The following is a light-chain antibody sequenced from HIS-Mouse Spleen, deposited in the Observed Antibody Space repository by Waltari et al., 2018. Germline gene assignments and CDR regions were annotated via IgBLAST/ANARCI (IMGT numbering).Light chain of an antibody. CDR3: CSYAGSYTLV. J-gene: IGLJ2*01. CDR1: SSAVGGYNF. CDR2: DVS. V-gene: IGLV2-11*01. Sequence: QSALTQPRSVSVSPGQSVTISCTGTSSAVGGYNFVSWYQQHPGKAPNLMIYDVSKRPSGVPDRFSGSKSGNTASLTISGLQAEDEADYYCCSYAGSYTLVFGGGTKLTVL.